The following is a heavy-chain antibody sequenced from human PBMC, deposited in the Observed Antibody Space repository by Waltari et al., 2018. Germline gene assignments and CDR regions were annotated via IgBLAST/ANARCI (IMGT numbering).Heavy chain of an antibody. CDR3: ARWWKQQLVLDY. V-gene: IGHV3-48*01. J-gene: IGHJ4*02. CDR2: ISRSSSTI. Sequence: EVQLVESGGGLVQPGGYRSPACAALGLPFRGYSMTWCRQVPGKGGVLVSYISRSSSTIYYADSVKGRFTISRDNAKNSLYLQMNSLRAEDTAVDYCARWWKQQLVLDYWGQGTLVTVSS. CDR1: GLPFRGYS. D-gene: IGHD6-13*01.